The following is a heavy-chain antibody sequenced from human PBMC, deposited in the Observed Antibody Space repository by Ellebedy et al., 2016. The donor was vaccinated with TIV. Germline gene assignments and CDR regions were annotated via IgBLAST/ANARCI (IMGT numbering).Heavy chain of an antibody. CDR2: ISGRGATI. CDR1: GFTFSTSE. V-gene: IGHV3-48*03. CDR3: ARGRDY. J-gene: IGHJ4*02. Sequence: GESLKISCAASGFTFSTSEMNWFRQAPGKGLEWLSFISGRGATILYADSVRGRFTISRDDAKNSLYLQMKSLRVEDTAVYHCARGRDYWGQGTLVTVSS.